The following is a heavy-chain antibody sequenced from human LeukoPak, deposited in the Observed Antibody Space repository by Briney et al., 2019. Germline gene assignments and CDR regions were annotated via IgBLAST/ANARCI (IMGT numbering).Heavy chain of an antibody. Sequence: PGGSLRLSCAVSGFNLNSYAMHWVRQAPGKGLEWVAVIRHDETNSFYAGSVQGRFTISRDTSKKLLYLQMNSLRVEDTAVYYCAKEYTPSSPLGELDSWGQGTLVTVPS. J-gene: IGHJ4*02. CDR3: AKEYTPSSPLGELDS. V-gene: IGHV3-30*02. CDR1: GFNLNSYA. D-gene: IGHD6-6*01. CDR2: IRHDETNS.